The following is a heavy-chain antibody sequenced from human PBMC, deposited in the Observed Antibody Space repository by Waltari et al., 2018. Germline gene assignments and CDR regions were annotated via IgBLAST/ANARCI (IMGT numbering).Heavy chain of an antibody. J-gene: IGHJ6*02. Sequence: VQSQVQLVQSGAEVKVSCKASGGTFSSYAISWVRQAPGQGLEWMGRIIPIFGTANYAQKFQVRVTITADESTSTAYMELSSLRSEDTAVYYCARDLRSGSYYGYYYGMDVWGQGTTVTVSS. CDR1: GGTFSSYA. CDR2: IIPIFGTA. CDR3: ARDLRSGSYYGYYYGMDV. D-gene: IGHD3-10*01. V-gene: IGHV1-69*15.